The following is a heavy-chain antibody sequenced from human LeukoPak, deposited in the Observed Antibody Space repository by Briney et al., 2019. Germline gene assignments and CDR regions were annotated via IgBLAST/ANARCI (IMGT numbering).Heavy chain of an antibody. CDR3: ARGRSPYGGVYYFDY. CDR2: INPSGGST. CDR1: GYASTSYY. J-gene: IGHJ4*02. V-gene: IGHV1-46*01. Sequence: ASVTVSFKGSGYASTSYYIHWVRQAPGQGMEWMGVINPSGGSTSYVQKFQGRVTMTRDTSTSTVYMELSSLRSEDTAVYYCARGRSPYGGVYYFDYWGQGTLVTVSS. D-gene: IGHD4-23*01.